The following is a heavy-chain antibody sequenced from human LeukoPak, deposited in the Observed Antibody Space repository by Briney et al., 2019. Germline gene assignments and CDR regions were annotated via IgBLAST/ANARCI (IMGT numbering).Heavy chain of an antibody. CDR3: AKGDSGSYYYYMNV. J-gene: IGHJ6*03. CDR1: GFIFGDYG. V-gene: IGHV3-30*02. CDR2: IEYDGSDK. Sequence: QPRGCLRLSCVAAGFIFGDYGVRWVRQAPRKGLGWEAFIEYDGSDKFCADSAKGRITISRDNYKNTLYLQMNGLKIEDTAVYFCAKGDSGSYYYYMNVWGKGTTVIVSS. D-gene: IGHD3-10*01.